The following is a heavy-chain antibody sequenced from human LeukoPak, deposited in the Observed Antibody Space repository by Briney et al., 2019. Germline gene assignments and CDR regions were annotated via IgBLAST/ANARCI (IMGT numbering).Heavy chain of an antibody. CDR3: ARARGYCAADCSRYAFDY. CDR2: ISNSGRNT. CDR1: GFTFSSYT. V-gene: IGHV3-23*01. D-gene: IGHD2-21*02. Sequence: GGSLTLSCAASGFTFSSYTMSWVRQAPGKGLEWVSTISNSGRNTFYTDSVKGRFTISRDNSTNTPYLQMNSLRAGDTAVYSCARARGYCAADCSRYAFDYWGQGTLVTVSS. J-gene: IGHJ4*02.